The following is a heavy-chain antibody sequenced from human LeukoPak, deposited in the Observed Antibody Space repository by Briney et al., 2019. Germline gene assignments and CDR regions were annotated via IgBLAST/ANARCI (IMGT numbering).Heavy chain of an antibody. J-gene: IGHJ3*02. V-gene: IGHV1-69*06. CDR2: IIPIFGTA. D-gene: IGHD3-10*02. Sequence: SVKVSCKASGGTFSSYAISWVRQAPGQGLEWMGGIIPIFGTANYAQKFQGRVTITADKSTSTAYMELSSLRSEDTAVYYCARGKDYFVWGCFFGIPDAFNIGGKGKMVTVFS. CDR3: ARGKDYFVWGCFFGIPDAFNI. CDR1: GGTFSSYA.